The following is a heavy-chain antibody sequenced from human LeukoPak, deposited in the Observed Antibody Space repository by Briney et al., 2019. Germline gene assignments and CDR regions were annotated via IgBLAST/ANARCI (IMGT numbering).Heavy chain of an antibody. CDR3: ARGLSTVTTIDY. J-gene: IGHJ4*02. CDR2: IYYSGST. Sequence: SQTLSLTCTVSGGSISSGGYYWSWIRQPPGKGLEWIGYIYYSGSTNYNPSLKSRVTISVDTSKNQFSLKLSSVTAADTALYYCARGLSTVTTIDYWGQGTLVTVSS. V-gene: IGHV4-61*08. CDR1: GGSISSGGYY. D-gene: IGHD4-17*01.